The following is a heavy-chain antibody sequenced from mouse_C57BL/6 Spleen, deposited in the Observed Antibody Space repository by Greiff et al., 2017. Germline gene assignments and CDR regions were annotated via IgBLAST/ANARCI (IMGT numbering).Heavy chain of an antibody. CDR3: ARRYDGYYRYFDV. D-gene: IGHD2-3*01. Sequence: QVQLKQPGAELVRPGSSVKLSCKASGYTFTSYWMDWVKQRPGQGLEWIGNIYPSDSETHYNQKFKDKATLTVDKSSSTAYMQLSSLTSEDSAVYYCARRYDGYYRYFDVWGTGTTVTVSS. CDR1: GYTFTSYW. J-gene: IGHJ1*03. CDR2: IYPSDSET. V-gene: IGHV1-61*01.